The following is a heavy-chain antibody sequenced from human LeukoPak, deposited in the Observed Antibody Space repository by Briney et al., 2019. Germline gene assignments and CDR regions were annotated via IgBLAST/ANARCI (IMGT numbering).Heavy chain of an antibody. D-gene: IGHD3-22*01. J-gene: IGHJ4*02. CDR3: AVGHYYDSSGPPDY. Sequence: PSETLSLTCTVSGCSISSGDYYWSWIPQPPGKGLEWIGYIYYSGSTYYNPSLKSRVTISVDTSKNQFSLKLSSVTAADTAVYYCAVGHYYDSSGPPDYWGQGTLVTVSS. V-gene: IGHV4-30-4*08. CDR2: IYYSGST. CDR1: GCSISSGDYY.